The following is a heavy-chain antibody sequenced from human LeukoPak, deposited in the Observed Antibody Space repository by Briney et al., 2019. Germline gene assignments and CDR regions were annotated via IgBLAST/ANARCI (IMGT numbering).Heavy chain of an antibody. D-gene: IGHD3-16*01. CDR3: ARDRRPRGGYFDY. CDR1: GFTFSSYW. V-gene: IGHV3-7*01. J-gene: IGHJ4*02. CDR2: IKQDGSEK. Sequence: GGSLRLSCAASGFTFSSYWMSWVRQAPGKGLEWVANIKQDGSEKHYVGSVKGRFTISRDNAKNSLYLQMNSLRAGDTAVYYCARDRRPRGGYFDYWGQGTLVTVSS.